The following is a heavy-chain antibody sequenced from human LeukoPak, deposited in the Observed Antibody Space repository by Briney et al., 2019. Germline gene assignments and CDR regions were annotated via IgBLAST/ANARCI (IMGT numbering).Heavy chain of an antibody. CDR1: GYTFTGYY. V-gene: IGHV1-2*02. D-gene: IGHD3-10*01. CDR2: INPNSGGT. CDR3: AANNYYGPGTQYQGDY. J-gene: IGHJ4*02. Sequence: ASVKVSCKASGYTFTGYYMHWVRQAPGQGLEWMGWINPNSGGTNYAQKFQGRVTMTRDTSISTAYMELSRLRSDDTAVYYCAANNYYGPGTQYQGDYWGQGTLVTVSS.